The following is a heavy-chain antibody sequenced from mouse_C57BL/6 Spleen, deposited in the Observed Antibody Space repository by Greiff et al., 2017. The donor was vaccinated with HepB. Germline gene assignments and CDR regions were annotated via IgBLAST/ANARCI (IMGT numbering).Heavy chain of an antibody. CDR1: GYTFTSYW. Sequence: VKLQQPGAELVKPGASVKMSCKASGYTFTSYWITWVKQRPGQGLEWIGDIYPGSGSTNYNEKFKSKATLTVDTSSSTAYMQLSSLTSEDSAVYYCARRGFHYAMDYWGQGTSVTVSS. V-gene: IGHV1-55*01. CDR2: IYPGSGST. J-gene: IGHJ4*01. CDR3: ARRGFHYAMDY.